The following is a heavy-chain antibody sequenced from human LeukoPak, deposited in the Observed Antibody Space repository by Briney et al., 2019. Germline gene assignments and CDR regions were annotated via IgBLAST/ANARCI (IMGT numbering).Heavy chain of an antibody. J-gene: IGHJ4*02. Sequence: GGSLRLSCAASGFTFSSYWVHWVRQAPGKGLVWVSRINSDGSSTTYADSVKGRFTISRDNAKNSLYLQMNSLRAEDAAVYYCAKQSYISSWNNFDYWGQGTLVTVSS. CDR2: INSDGSST. V-gene: IGHV3-74*01. D-gene: IGHD6-13*01. CDR3: AKQSYISSWNNFDY. CDR1: GFTFSSYW.